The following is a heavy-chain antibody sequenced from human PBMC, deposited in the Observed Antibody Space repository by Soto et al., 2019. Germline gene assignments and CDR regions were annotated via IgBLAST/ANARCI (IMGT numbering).Heavy chain of an antibody. Sequence: PGGSLRLSCRASGLAFGNYAMAWVRQAPGKWLEWLSGISANGGRTYYADSAKGRFTISRDNSNNTLYLQMSSLRAEDTAVYYCAKDLEVLSARFESWGQGALVTVSS. D-gene: IGHD2-15*01. CDR1: GLAFGNYA. V-gene: IGHV3-23*01. CDR2: ISANGGRT. CDR3: AKDLEVLSARFES. J-gene: IGHJ4*02.